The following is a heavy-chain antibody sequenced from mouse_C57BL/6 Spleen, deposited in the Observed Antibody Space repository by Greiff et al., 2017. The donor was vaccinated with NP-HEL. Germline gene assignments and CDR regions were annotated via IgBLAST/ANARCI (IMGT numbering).Heavy chain of an antibody. D-gene: IGHD1-1*01. J-gene: IGHJ4*01. Sequence: DVHLVESGEGLVKPGGSLKLSCAASGFTFSSYAMSWVRQTPEKRLEWVAYISSGGAYIYYADTVMGRFTISRDNARNTLYLQMSSRKSEDTAMYYCTRTALYYYGSSLYAMDYWGQGTSVTVSS. CDR1: GFTFSSYA. CDR2: ISSGGAYI. CDR3: TRTALYYYGSSLYAMDY. V-gene: IGHV5-9-1*02.